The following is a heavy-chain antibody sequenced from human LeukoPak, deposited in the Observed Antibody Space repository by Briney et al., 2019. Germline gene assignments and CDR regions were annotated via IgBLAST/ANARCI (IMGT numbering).Heavy chain of an antibody. V-gene: IGHV1-2*02. D-gene: IGHD5-12*01. J-gene: IGHJ4*02. CDR1: GFTFTDYY. CDR3: VRTSVLTYIVAALGY. CDR2: INPNSGGT. Sequence: ASVKVSCKASGFTFTDYYIHWVRQAPGQGLEWMGWINPNSGGTNYAQKFQGRVTMTRDTSISTAYMELSRLRSDDTAVYYCVRTSVLTYIVAALGYWGQGTLVTVSS.